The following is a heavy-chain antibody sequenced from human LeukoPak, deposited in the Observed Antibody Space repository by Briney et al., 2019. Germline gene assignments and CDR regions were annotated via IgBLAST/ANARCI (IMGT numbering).Heavy chain of an antibody. CDR1: GFTFSSYA. J-gene: IGHJ6*02. V-gene: IGHV3-23*01. CDR2: ISGSGGST. Sequence: GGSLRLSCAASGFTFSSYAMSWVRQAPGKGLEWVSAISGSGGSTYYADSVKGRFTISGDNSKNTLYLQMNSLRAEDTAVYYCAKYTGELHWYGMDVWGQGTTVTVSS. D-gene: IGHD7-27*01. CDR3: AKYTGELHWYGMDV.